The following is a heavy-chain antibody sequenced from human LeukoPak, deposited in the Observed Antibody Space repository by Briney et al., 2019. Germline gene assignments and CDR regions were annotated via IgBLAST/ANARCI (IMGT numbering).Heavy chain of an antibody. V-gene: IGHV4-34*01. D-gene: IGHD4-17*01. J-gene: IGHJ3*02. Sequence: SETLSLTCAVYGGSFSGYYWSWIRQPPGKGLERIGEINHSGSTNYNPSLKSRVTISVDTSKNQFSLKLSSVTAADTAVYYCARGGSVRWSLYGDYPSRYYDAFDIWGQGTMVTVSS. CDR2: INHSGST. CDR3: ARGGSVRWSLYGDYPSRYYDAFDI. CDR1: GGSFSGYY.